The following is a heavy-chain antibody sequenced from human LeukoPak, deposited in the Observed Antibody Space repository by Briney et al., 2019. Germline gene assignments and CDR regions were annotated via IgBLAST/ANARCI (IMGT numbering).Heavy chain of an antibody. D-gene: IGHD6-13*01. CDR1: GFTFSIYA. CDR2: IRSSVDNT. CDR3: AKYAPGAAAGDYFDY. J-gene: IGHJ4*02. Sequence: GGSLRLSCAASGFTFSIYAMSWVRQAPGKGLEWVSVIRSSVDNTYYADSVKGRFTISRANSKNTLYLQMNSLRAEDTAVYYCAKYAPGAAAGDYFDYWGEGTLVTVSS. V-gene: IGHV3-23*01.